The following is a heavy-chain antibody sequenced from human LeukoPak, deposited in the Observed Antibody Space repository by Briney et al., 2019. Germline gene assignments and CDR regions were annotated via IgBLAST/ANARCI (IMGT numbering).Heavy chain of an antibody. D-gene: IGHD3-22*01. V-gene: IGHV3-48*01. J-gene: IGHJ4*02. CDR1: GFTFSTYS. CDR2: ISSSSSTI. Sequence: GGSLRLSCAASGFTFSTYSMNWVRQAPGKGLEWVSYISSSSSTIYYADSVKGLFTISRDNAKNSLYLQMNSLRAEDTAVYYCARGSTYYDSGSQVPFDYWGQGTLVTVSS. CDR3: ARGSTYYDSGSQVPFDY.